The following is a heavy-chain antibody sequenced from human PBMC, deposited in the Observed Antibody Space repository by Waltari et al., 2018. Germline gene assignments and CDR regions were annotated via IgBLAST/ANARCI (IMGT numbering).Heavy chain of an antibody. CDR3: ARGRIAVAGTSPAYYYYGMDV. J-gene: IGHJ6*02. V-gene: IGHV4-34*01. CDR1: GGSFSGYY. CDR2: INHMGST. D-gene: IGHD6-19*01. Sequence: QVQLQQWGAGLLKPSATLSLTCAVYGGSFSGYYWSWLRQPPGKGLEWFGEINHMGSTNYNPSLNMRVTISVDTAKNQFSLKLSSVTAADTAVYYCARGRIAVAGTSPAYYYYGMDVWGQGTTVTVSS.